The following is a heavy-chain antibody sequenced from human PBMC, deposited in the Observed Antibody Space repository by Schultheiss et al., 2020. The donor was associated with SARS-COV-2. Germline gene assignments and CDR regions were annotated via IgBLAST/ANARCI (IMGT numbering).Heavy chain of an antibody. V-gene: IGHV3-33*01. D-gene: IGHD2-2*01. CDR2: IWYDGSNK. Sequence: GGSLRLSCAASGFTFSSYGMHWVRQAPGKGLEWVAVIWYDGSNKYYADSVKGRFTISRDNSKNTLYLQMNSLRAEDTAVYYCARDSLGYCSSTSCQSRYFQHWGQGTLVTVSS. CDR1: GFTFSSYG. J-gene: IGHJ1*01. CDR3: ARDSLGYCSSTSCQSRYFQH.